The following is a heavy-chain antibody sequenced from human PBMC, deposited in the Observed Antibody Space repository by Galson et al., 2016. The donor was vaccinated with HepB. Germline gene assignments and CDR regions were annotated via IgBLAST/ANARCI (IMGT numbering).Heavy chain of an antibody. Sequence: SVKVSCKASGYTFTKCAINWVRQAPGQGLEWMGWINTNTGNPTYAQGFTGRFVFSLDTSVSTTYLQISSLKADDTALYFCARATEIPGTYWFDPWGQGTLVTVSS. CDR1: GYTFTKCA. D-gene: IGHD1-20*01. CDR2: INTNTGNP. CDR3: ARATEIPGTYWFDP. J-gene: IGHJ5*02. V-gene: IGHV7-4-1*02.